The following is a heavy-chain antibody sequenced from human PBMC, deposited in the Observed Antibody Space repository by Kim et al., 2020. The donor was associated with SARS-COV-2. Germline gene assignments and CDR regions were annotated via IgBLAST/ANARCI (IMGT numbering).Heavy chain of an antibody. CDR2: IYYSGRT. J-gene: IGHJ3*02. CDR1: GGSISSYY. D-gene: IGHD4-17*01. V-gene: IGHV4-59*13. CDR3: AREPVMTTVEPSAMLGFDI. Sequence: SETLSLTCTVSGGSISSYYWSWIRQPPAQGLEWIGYIYYSGRTNYNPSLKSRVTISVDTSKNQFSLKLSSVTAADTAVYYFAREPVMTTVEPSAMLGFDIGGQGTMVTVSS.